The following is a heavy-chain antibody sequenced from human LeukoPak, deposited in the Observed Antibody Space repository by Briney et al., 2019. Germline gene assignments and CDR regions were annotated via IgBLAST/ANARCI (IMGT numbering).Heavy chain of an antibody. V-gene: IGHV4-34*01. Sequence: PGRSLRLSCAASGFTFSNDAMHWIRQPPGKGLEWIGEINHSGSTNYNPSLKSRVTISVDTSKNQFSLKLSSVTAADTAVYYCARSLLPLDYWGQGTLVTVSS. J-gene: IGHJ4*02. CDR3: ARSLLPLDY. CDR2: INHSGST. CDR1: GFTFSNDA.